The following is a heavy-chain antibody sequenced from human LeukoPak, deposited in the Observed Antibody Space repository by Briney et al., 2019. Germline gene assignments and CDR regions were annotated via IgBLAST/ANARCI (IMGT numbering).Heavy chain of an antibody. CDR3: ARTLYVASAPGGFDY. J-gene: IGHJ4*02. V-gene: IGHV1-2*02. CDR1: GYTFTCHY. D-gene: IGHD6-13*01. CDR2: INPKNAGR. Sequence: AAVKVSCKASGYTFTCHYMQWVGQAPGQGLEGMGWINPKNAGRNYAQKFQRRVTMTRDPSAGTVYMELSALRSDDTAVYYCARTLYVASAPGGFDYWGQGTLVTVSS.